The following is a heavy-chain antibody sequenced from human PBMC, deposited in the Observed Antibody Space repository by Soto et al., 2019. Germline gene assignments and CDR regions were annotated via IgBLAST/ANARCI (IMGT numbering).Heavy chain of an antibody. CDR3: AKDIVVVPAASDAFDM. Sequence: QPGGSLRLSCAASGFTFSSYLMHWVRQAPGKGLVWVSAISGSDGSTYYADSVKGRFTISRDDPKNRLYLQMNSLRDEDTAVFYCAKDIVVVPAASDAFDMWGQGTMVTVSS. CDR2: ISGSDGST. D-gene: IGHD2-2*01. CDR1: GFTFSSYL. J-gene: IGHJ3*02. V-gene: IGHV3-23*01.